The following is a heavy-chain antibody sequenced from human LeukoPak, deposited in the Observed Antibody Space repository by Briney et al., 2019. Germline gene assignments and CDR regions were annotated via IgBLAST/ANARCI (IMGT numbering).Heavy chain of an antibody. J-gene: IGHJ4*02. CDR2: IKQDGSEK. CDR1: GFTFDDYA. V-gene: IGHV3-7*01. Sequence: PGGSLRLSCAASGFTFDDYAMHWVRQAPGKGLEWVANIKQDGSEKYYVDSVKGRFTVSRDNAKNSLYLQMNSLRAEDTAVYYCAKGHDDGRWPYYFDYWGQGTLVTVSS. D-gene: IGHD4-17*01. CDR3: AKGHDDGRWPYYFDY.